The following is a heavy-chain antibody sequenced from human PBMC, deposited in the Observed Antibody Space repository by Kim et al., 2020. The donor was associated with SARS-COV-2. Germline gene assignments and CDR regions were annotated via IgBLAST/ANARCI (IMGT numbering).Heavy chain of an antibody. J-gene: IGHJ2*01. V-gene: IGHV3-13*01. Sequence: GGSLRLSCAASGFTFSSYDMHWVRQATGKGLEWVSAIGTAGDTYYPGSVKGRFTISRENAKNSLYLQMNSLRAGDTAVYYCARHKGVDWYFDLWGRGTLVTVSS. CDR2: IGTAGDT. CDR3: ARHKGVDWYFDL. D-gene: IGHD2-8*01. CDR1: GFTFSSYD.